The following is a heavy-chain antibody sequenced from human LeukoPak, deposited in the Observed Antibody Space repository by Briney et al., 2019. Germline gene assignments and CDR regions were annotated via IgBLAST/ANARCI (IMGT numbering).Heavy chain of an antibody. V-gene: IGHV1-2*02. Sequence: ASVKVSCKASGYTFTGYYMHWVRQAPGQGLEWMGWINPNSGGTNYAQKVRGRVTMTTDTSTSTAYMELRSLRSDDTAVYYCARGGVGHCSGGSCPTSWFDPWGQGTLVTVSS. CDR1: GYTFTGYY. J-gene: IGHJ5*02. D-gene: IGHD2-15*01. CDR3: ARGGVGHCSGGSCPTSWFDP. CDR2: INPNSGGT.